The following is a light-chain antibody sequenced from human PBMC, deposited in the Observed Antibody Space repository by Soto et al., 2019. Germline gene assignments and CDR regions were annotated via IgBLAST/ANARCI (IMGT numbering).Light chain of an antibody. CDR3: QQRSDWRYT. CDR2: DAS. CDR1: QSVSSY. V-gene: IGKV3-11*01. J-gene: IGKJ2*01. Sequence: EIVLTQSPATLSLSPGERATLSCRASQSVSSYLAWYQQKPGQAPRLLIYDASNRATGVPARFSGSGSGTDFTLSISSLEPEDFAVYYCQQRSDWRYTFGQGTKVDI.